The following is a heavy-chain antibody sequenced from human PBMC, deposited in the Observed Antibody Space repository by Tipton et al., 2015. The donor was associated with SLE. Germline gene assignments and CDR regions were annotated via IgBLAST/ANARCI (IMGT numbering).Heavy chain of an antibody. CDR2: IYTSGST. D-gene: IGHD1-26*01. CDR3: ARPCGSYRYDAFDI. Sequence: LRLSCAVYGGSFSGYYWSWIRQPAGKGLEWIGHIYTSGSTYYNPSLKSRVTISVDTSKNQFSLKLSSVTAADTAVYYCARPCGSYRYDAFDIWGQGTMVTVSS. J-gene: IGHJ3*02. CDR1: GGSFSGYY. V-gene: IGHV4-4*08.